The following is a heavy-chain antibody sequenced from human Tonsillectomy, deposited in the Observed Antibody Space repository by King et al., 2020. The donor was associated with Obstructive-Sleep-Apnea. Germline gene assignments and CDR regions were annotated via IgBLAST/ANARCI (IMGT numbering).Heavy chain of an antibody. D-gene: IGHD6-13*01. J-gene: IGHJ5*02. CDR3: AREFRIAAAGTLS. V-gene: IGHV4-30-4*01. CDR1: GGSISSGDYY. Sequence: VQLQESGPGLVKPSQTLSLTCTVSGGSISSGDYYWCWIRQPPGKGLEWIGYIYYSGSTYYNPSLKSRVTISVDTSKNQFSLKLSSVTAADTAVYYCAREFRIAAAGTLSWGQGTLVTVSS. CDR2: IYYSGST.